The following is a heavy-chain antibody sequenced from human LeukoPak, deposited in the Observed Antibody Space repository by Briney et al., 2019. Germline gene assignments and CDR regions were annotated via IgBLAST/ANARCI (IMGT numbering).Heavy chain of an antibody. Sequence: GGSLRLSCAASGFTFSSYEMNWVRQAPGEGREWGSYISSRGSTIYYADSVKGRFTISRDNAKNSLYVQMNRLRAEDTAVYYCASSCSGGSCYFDWGQGTLVTVSS. V-gene: IGHV3-48*03. CDR1: GFTFSSYE. J-gene: IGHJ4*02. CDR2: ISSRGSTI. D-gene: IGHD2-15*01. CDR3: ASSCSGGSCYFD.